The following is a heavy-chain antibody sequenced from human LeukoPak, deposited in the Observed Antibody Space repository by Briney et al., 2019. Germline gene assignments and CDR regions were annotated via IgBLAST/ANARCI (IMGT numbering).Heavy chain of an antibody. J-gene: IGHJ4*02. Sequence: PGGSLRLSCSATGFTFSDYDMNWVRQGPGKGLEWVSVIYSGGSTYYADSVKGRFTISRDNSKNTLFLQMNSLRAEDTAVYYCARNFALDYWGQGTLVTVSS. V-gene: IGHV3-53*01. CDR1: GFTFSDYD. CDR2: IYSGGST. CDR3: ARNFALDY.